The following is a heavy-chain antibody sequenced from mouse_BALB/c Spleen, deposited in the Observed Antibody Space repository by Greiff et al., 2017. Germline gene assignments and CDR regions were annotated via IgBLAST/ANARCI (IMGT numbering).Heavy chain of an antibody. J-gene: IGHJ4*01. CDR2: IWGGGST. CDR1: GFSLSRYS. V-gene: IGHV2-6-4*01. CDR3: ARPITTVGRYYAMDY. Sequence: VKVVESGPGLVAPSQSLSITCTVSGFSLSRYSVHWVRQPPGKGLEWLGMIWGGGSTDYNSALKSRLSISKDNSKSQVFLKMNSLQTDDTAMYYCARPITTVGRYYAMDYWGQGTSVTVSS. D-gene: IGHD1-1*01.